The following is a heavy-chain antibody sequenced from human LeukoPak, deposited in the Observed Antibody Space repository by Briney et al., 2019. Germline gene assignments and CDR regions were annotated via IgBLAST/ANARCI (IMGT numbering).Heavy chain of an antibody. J-gene: IGHJ4*02. CDR3: NTYHFDY. V-gene: IGHV3-30*03. CDR2: ISYDGSNK. CDR1: GFTFSSYG. Sequence: GGSLRLSCAASGFTFSSYGMHWVRQAPGKGLEWVAVISYDGSNKYYAASVKGRFTISRDNSKNTLYLQMNSLRAEDTAVYYCNTYHFDYWGQGTLVTVSS. D-gene: IGHD2-2*01.